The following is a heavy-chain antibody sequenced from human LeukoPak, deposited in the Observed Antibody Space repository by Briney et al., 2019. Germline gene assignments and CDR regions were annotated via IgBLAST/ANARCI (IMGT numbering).Heavy chain of an antibody. D-gene: IGHD5-24*01. V-gene: IGHV1-46*01. CDR2: INPSGGST. Sequence: ASVKVSCKASGYTFTSYYMHWVRQAPGQGLEWMGIINPSGGSTSYAQKFQGRVTMTRDTSTSTVYMGLSSLRSEDTAVYYCARDEGDGYNPGPFDYWGQGTLVTVSS. CDR1: GYTFTSYY. J-gene: IGHJ4*02. CDR3: ARDEGDGYNPGPFDY.